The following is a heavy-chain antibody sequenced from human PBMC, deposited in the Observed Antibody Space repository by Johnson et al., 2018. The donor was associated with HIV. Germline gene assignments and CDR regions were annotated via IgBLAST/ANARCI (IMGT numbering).Heavy chain of an antibody. D-gene: IGHD6-13*01. CDR1: GFAFSSYA. CDR2: ISYDGSNK. CDR3: ARARSSSWYDGAFDI. J-gene: IGHJ3*02. Sequence: QMLLVESGGGLVQPGGSLRLSCTASGFAFSSYAMHWVRQAPGKGLEWVAVISYDGSNKYYADSVKGRFTISRDNSKNTLYLQMNSLRAEDTAVYYCARARSSSWYDGAFDIWGQGTMVTVSS. V-gene: IGHV3-30-3*01.